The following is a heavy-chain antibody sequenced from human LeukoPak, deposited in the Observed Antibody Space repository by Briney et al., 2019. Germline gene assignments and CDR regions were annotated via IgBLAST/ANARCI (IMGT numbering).Heavy chain of an antibody. V-gene: IGHV3-23*01. J-gene: IGHJ4*02. CDR1: GFTFSSYA. D-gene: IGHD2-2*01. CDR2: ISNSGGST. Sequence: GGSLRLSCAASGFTFSSYAMTWVRQAPGQGLEWVSLISNSGGSTNYADSVKGRFTISRDNSKNTLYLQMNSLRAEDTAVYYCAKDSCTSAICYAFDYWGQETLVTVSS. CDR3: AKDSCTSAICYAFDY.